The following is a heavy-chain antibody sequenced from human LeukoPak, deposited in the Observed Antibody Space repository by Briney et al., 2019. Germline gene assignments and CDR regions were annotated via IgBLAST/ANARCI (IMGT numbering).Heavy chain of an antibody. J-gene: IGHJ5*02. V-gene: IGHV4-39*01. CDR3: ARHAGFLEWLLADNWFDP. CDR2: IYYSGST. D-gene: IGHD3-3*01. CDR1: GGSISSSSYY. Sequence: SETLSLTCTVSGGSISSSSYYWGWIRQPPGKGLEWIGSIYYSGSTYYNPSLKSRVTISVDTSKHPFSLKLSSVTAADTAVYYCARHAGFLEWLLADNWFDPWGQGTLVTVSS.